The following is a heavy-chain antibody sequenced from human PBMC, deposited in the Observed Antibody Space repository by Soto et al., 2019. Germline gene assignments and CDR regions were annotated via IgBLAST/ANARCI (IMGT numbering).Heavy chain of an antibody. V-gene: IGHV1-69*02. CDR3: ARTAAAVVTYFQH. Sequence: QVQLVQSGAEVKKPGSSVKVSCKASGGTFSSYTISWVRQAPGQGLEWMGRIIPILGIANYAQKFQGRVTTTLDXXTSTAYMELSSLRSEDTAVYYCARTAAAVVTYFQHWGQGTLVTVSS. J-gene: IGHJ1*01. CDR2: IIPILGIA. D-gene: IGHD6-13*01. CDR1: GGTFSSYT.